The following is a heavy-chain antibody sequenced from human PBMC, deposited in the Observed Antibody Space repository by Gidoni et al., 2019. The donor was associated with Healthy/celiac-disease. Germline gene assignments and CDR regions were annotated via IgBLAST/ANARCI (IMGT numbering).Heavy chain of an antibody. CDR2: IKSKTDGGTT. V-gene: IGHV3-15*01. CDR1: GLTFSNDW. J-gene: IGHJ5*02. D-gene: IGHD2-2*01. Sequence: EVQLVESGGCLVKPGGSLRLSCSASGLTFSNDWMSWVRQAPGKGLEWVGRIKSKTDGGTTDYAAPVKGRFTISRDDSKNTLYLQMNSLKTEDTAVYYCTTDKGWQYQLLWRGNWFDPWGQGTLVTVSS. CDR3: TTDKGWQYQLLWRGNWFDP.